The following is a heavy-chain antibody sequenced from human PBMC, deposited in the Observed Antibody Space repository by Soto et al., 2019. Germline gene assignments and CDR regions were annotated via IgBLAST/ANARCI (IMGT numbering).Heavy chain of an antibody. J-gene: IGHJ3*02. Sequence: EVQLVESGGGLVQPGGSLRLSCAASGFTFSDYYMDWVRQAPGKGLEWVGRTRNKANSYTTEYAASVKGRFTISRDDSKNSLYLQMNSLKTEDTAVYYCARGNRACDIWGKGTMVTVSS. CDR1: GFTFSDYY. CDR3: ARGNRACDI. V-gene: IGHV3-72*01. CDR2: TRNKANSYTT.